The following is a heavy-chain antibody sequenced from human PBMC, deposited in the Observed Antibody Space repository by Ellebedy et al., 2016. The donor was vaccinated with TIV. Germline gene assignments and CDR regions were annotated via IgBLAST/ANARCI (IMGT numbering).Heavy chain of an antibody. CDR3: AYSTGTAYYYAMDV. CDR1: GYTFTSYA. CDR2: INAGNGNT. V-gene: IGHV1-3*01. D-gene: IGHD1-1*01. J-gene: IGHJ6*02. Sequence: AASVKVSCKASGYTFTSYAMHWVRQAPGQRLEWMGWINAGNGNTKYSQKFQGRVTITRDTSARTAYMELSSLRSEDTAVYYCAYSTGTAYYYAMDVWGQGTTVTVSS.